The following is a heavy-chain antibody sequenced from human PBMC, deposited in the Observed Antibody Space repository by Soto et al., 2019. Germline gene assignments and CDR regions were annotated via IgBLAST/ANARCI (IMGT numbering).Heavy chain of an antibody. CDR3: ARATGYSSSWYFDY. CDR2: IYHSGST. V-gene: IGHV4-30-2*01. CDR1: GGSISSGGYS. D-gene: IGHD6-13*01. J-gene: IGHJ4*02. Sequence: QLQLQESGSGLVKPSQTLSLTCAVSGGSISSGGYSWSWIRQPPGKGLEWIGYIYHSGSTYYNPSLKRRVTISVDRSKNQFSLKLSSVTAADTAVYYCARATGYSSSWYFDYWGQGTLVTVSS.